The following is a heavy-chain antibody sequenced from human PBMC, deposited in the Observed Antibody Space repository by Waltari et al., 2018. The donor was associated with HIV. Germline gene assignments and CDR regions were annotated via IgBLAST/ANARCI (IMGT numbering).Heavy chain of an antibody. J-gene: IGHJ4*02. CDR1: GYTFISYY. D-gene: IGHD2-15*01. V-gene: IGHV1-46*01. CDR2: SNPSGNST. Sequence: QVQLVQSGAEVKKPGASVKVSCKASGYTFISYYMHWVRQAPGQGLEWMGISNPSGNSTSYVQKFQGRLTMTRDTSTSTVYMELSSLGSEDTAVYYCARAPCSGGSCRLFDYWGQGTLVTVSS. CDR3: ARAPCSGGSCRLFDY.